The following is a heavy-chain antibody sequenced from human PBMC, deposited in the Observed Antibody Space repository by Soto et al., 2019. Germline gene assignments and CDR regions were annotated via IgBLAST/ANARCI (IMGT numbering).Heavy chain of an antibody. V-gene: IGHV3-23*01. Sequence: EVQLLESGGGLVQPGGSLRLSCAASGITISNYPMSWVRQAPGKGLDWVSGISGSGDRTYYADSAKGRFTISKDISKNSLSLQFDSLGVDDTAVYFCVKDDGGSPSTPPLWGQGTLVTVSS. D-gene: IGHD2-15*01. CDR2: ISGSGDRT. J-gene: IGHJ4*02. CDR1: GITISNYP. CDR3: VKDDGGSPSTPPL.